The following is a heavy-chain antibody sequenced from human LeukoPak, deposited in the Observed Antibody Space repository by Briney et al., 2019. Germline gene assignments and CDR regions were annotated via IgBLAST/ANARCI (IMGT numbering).Heavy chain of an antibody. CDR3: ARRAVNYLGDYYYMDV. Sequence: SVTVSCKASGGTFSSYTISWVRQAPGQGLEWMGRIIPILGIANYAEKFQGRVTITADKSTSTAYMELSSLRSEDTAVYYCARRAVNYLGDYYYMDVWGKGTTVTVSS. CDR2: IIPILGIA. J-gene: IGHJ6*03. V-gene: IGHV1-69*02. CDR1: GGTFSSYT. D-gene: IGHD1-7*01.